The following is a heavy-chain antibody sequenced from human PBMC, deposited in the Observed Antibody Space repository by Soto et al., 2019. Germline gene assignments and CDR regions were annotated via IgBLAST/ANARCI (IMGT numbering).Heavy chain of an antibody. D-gene: IGHD3-10*01. CDR2: INPGNGDT. J-gene: IGHJ4*02. V-gene: IGHV1-2*02. CDR1: GYSFTGHY. CDR3: ARDMNPYYGPGSIHGFFDY. Sequence: QGRLVQSGTEVKESGSSVRVSCKASGYSFTGHYVHWMRQAPGQGLEWMGWINPGNGDTKDAQKFQGRVTMTRDTSISTHYRALSALKSDDTAVYYCARDMNPYYGPGSIHGFFDYWGQGTLVTVSS.